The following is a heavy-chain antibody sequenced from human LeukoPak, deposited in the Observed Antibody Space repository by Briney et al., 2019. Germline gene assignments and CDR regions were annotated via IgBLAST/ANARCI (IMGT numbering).Heavy chain of an antibody. V-gene: IGHV1-2*02. CDR2: INPNSGGT. J-gene: IGHJ4*02. Sequence: ASVKVSCKASGYTFTGYYMHWVRQAPGQGLEWMGWINPNSGGTNYAQKFQGTVTMTRDTSISTAYMELSRLRSDDTAVYYCARQYCSGGSCYFDYWGQGTLVTVSS. CDR3: ARQYCSGGSCYFDY. CDR1: GYTFTGYY. D-gene: IGHD2-15*01.